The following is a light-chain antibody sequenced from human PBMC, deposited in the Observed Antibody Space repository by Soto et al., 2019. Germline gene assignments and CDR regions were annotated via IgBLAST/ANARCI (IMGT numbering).Light chain of an antibody. CDR3: QQYTNTNNPWM. J-gene: IGKJ1*01. CDR2: DAS. V-gene: IGKV1-5*01. Sequence: DIQVTQSPPTLSASVGDRVTITCRASQTISTWMAWYQQKPGKAPKLLVYDASTLQSGVASRFSGSGSGTEFTLIISVLQPDDSATYYCQQYTNTNNPWMFGQGTKVDMK. CDR1: QTISTW.